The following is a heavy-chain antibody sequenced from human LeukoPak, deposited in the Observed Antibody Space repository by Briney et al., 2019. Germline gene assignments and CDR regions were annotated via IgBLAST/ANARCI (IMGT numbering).Heavy chain of an antibody. CDR2: INPNSGGT. Sequence: ASVKVSYKASGYTFTDYYLHWVRQAPGQGLEWMGWINPNSGGTNYAQTFQGRVTMTRDTSITTAYLELSRLRSDDTAVYYCARIGYNHYFDYWGQGTLVTVSS. CDR3: ARIGYNHYFDY. D-gene: IGHD1-14*01. J-gene: IGHJ4*02. V-gene: IGHV1-2*02. CDR1: GYTFTDYY.